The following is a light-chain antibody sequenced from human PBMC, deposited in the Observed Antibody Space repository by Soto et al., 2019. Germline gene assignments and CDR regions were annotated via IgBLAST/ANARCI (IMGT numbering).Light chain of an antibody. V-gene: IGKV3D-15*01. CDR1: QSVDND. CDR2: DAS. Sequence: ELVMTQSPATLSVSPGDRATLSCRASQSVDNDLAWYPQKPGQPPRLLIDDASTTATGIPARFSGSQSGTEFTLSISSLLYEDFAVYSCQQYNKWPLTFGGGTKVEIK. CDR3: QQYNKWPLT. J-gene: IGKJ4*01.